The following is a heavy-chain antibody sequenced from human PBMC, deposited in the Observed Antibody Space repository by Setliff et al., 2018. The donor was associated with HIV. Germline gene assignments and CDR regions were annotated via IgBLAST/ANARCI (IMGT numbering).Heavy chain of an antibody. CDR3: ARGPRSFYYDSTGPYSYYYGMDV. CDR1: ELTFSTHA. D-gene: IGHD3-22*01. CDR2: ISSGSSYI. Sequence: PGGSLRLSCAASELTFSTHAIHWVRQAPGKGLEWVSYISSGSSYIYYADSVKGRFTISRDNAKNSLYLQMNSLRGEDTALYYCARGPRSFYYDSTGPYSYYYGMDVWGQGTTVTVSS. J-gene: IGHJ6*02. V-gene: IGHV3-21*05.